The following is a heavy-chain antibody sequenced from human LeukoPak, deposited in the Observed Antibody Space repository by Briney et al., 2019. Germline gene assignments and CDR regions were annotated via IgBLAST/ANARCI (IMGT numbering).Heavy chain of an antibody. CDR2: IKPSGGST. Sequence: ASVKVSCKASGYTFTSYYMHWVRQAPGQGLEWMGIIKPSGGSTSYAQKFQGRVTMTRDTSTSTVYVELSSLRSEDTAVYYCARPVDVVGVVATIFDYWGQGTLVTVSS. D-gene: IGHD5-12*01. CDR3: ARPVDVVGVVATIFDY. J-gene: IGHJ4*02. CDR1: GYTFTSYY. V-gene: IGHV1-46*01.